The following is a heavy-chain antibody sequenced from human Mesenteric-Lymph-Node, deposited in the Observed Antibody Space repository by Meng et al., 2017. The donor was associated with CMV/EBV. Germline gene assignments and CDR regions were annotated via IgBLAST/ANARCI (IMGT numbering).Heavy chain of an antibody. Sequence: GESLKISCEVSGFPFRSFWMSWVRQAPGKGLEWVANIKEDGSETNYVDSVKGRFTISRDNTKNSLYLQMNSLRAEDTAVYYCARDVRHRDSGPPWGRGALVTVSS. CDR2: IKEDGSET. CDR1: GFPFRSFW. CDR3: ARDVRHRDSGPP. J-gene: IGHJ5*02. V-gene: IGHV3-7*01. D-gene: IGHD3-10*02.